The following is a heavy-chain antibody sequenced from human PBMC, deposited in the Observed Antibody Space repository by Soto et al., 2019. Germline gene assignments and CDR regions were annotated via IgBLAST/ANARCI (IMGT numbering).Heavy chain of an antibody. CDR2: INPNSGGT. V-gene: IGHV1-2*04. Sequence: QVQLVQSGAEVKKPGASVKVSCKASGYSFTGYFMHWVREAPGQGVEWMGWINPNSGGTNYAQKFQGWVTMTRDTSISTAYMELSRLTSDDTAVYYCARAIGYCSGGSCPHTYYYMDVWGQGTTVTVSS. D-gene: IGHD2-15*01. CDR1: GYSFTGYF. CDR3: ARAIGYCSGGSCPHTYYYMDV. J-gene: IGHJ6*02.